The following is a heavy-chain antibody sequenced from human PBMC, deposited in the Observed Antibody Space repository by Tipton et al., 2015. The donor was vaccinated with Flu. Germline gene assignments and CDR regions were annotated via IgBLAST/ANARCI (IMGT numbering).Heavy chain of an antibody. CDR1: GYSTSSGYY. V-gene: IGHV4-38-2*01. Sequence: LRLSCAVSGYSTSSGYYWGWVRQPPGKGLEWIGTIYHSGSTYYNPSLKSRLTMSVDTSKNQFSLKLSSVTAADTAVYYCARHTGDSVRGVIDYWGQGTLVTVSS. CDR3: ARHTGDSVRGVIDY. J-gene: IGHJ4*02. D-gene: IGHD3-10*02. CDR2: IYHSGST.